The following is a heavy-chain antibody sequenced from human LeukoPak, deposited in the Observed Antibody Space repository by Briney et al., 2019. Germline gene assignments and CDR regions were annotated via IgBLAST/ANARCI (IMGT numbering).Heavy chain of an antibody. CDR2: IYPGDSDT. Sequence: GESLKISCKGSGYSFTSYWIGWVRQMPGKGLEWMGIIYPGDSDTRYSPSFQGQVTISADKSISTAYMELSRLRSDDTAVYYCARVKLYVRGIGGDYWGQGTLVTVSS. CDR1: GYSFTSYW. CDR3: ARVKLYVRGIGGDY. D-gene: IGHD3-16*01. V-gene: IGHV5-51*01. J-gene: IGHJ4*02.